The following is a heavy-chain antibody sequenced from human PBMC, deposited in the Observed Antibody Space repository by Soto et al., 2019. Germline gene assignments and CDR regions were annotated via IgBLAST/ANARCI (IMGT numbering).Heavy chain of an antibody. V-gene: IGHV3-30-3*01. CDR2: ISYDGSNK. CDR1: GFTFSSYA. D-gene: IGHD6-13*01. Sequence: PGGSLRLSCAASGFTFSSYAMHWVRQAPGKGLEWVAVISYDGSNKYYADSVKGRFTISRDNSKNTLYLQMNSLRAEDTAVYYCARDNGVGVAAAGHYYYGMDVWGQGTTVTVSS. J-gene: IGHJ6*02. CDR3: ARDNGVGVAAAGHYYYGMDV.